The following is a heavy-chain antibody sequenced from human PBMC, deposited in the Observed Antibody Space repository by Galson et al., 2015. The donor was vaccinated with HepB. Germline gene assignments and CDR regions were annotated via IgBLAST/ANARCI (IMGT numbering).Heavy chain of an antibody. D-gene: IGHD3-10*01. CDR3: ARTYYYGSGTEFWYFDL. CDR2: ISGSGGST. V-gene: IGHV3-23*01. CDR1: GFTFSSYA. J-gene: IGHJ2*01. Sequence: SLRLSCAASGFTFSSYAMSWVRQAPGKGLEWVSAISGSGGSTYYADSVKGRFTISRDNSKNTLYLQMNSLRAKDTAVYYCARTYYYGSGTEFWYFDLWGRGTLVTVSS.